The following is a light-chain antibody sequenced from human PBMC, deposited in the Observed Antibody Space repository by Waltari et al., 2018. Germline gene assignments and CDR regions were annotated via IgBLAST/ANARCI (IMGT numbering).Light chain of an antibody. Sequence: QSVLTQPPSVSAAPGRRVTISCTGDISNIGAGYDVHWYQQLPETSPKLLIYGNNKRPSGVPDRFSASRSGTSASLAITGLQAEDEADYYCQSFDGRRTLFGGGTKLTVL. CDR3: QSFDGRRTL. CDR1: ISNIGAGYD. J-gene: IGLJ2*01. V-gene: IGLV1-40*01. CDR2: GNN.